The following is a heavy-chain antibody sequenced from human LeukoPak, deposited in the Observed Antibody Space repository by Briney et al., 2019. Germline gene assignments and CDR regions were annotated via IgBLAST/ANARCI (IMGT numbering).Heavy chain of an antibody. J-gene: IGHJ3*02. V-gene: IGHV3-21*01. CDR1: GFTFSNHG. CDR2: ISSSSSYI. D-gene: IGHD1-26*01. CDR3: ARDRSSGSYYPASFAFDI. Sequence: GGSLRLSCAASGFTFSNHGMNSVRQAPGKGLEWVSSISSSSSYIYYADSVKGRFTIARDNAKNSLYLQMNSLRAEDTAVYYCARDRSSGSYYPASFAFDIWGQGTMVTVSS.